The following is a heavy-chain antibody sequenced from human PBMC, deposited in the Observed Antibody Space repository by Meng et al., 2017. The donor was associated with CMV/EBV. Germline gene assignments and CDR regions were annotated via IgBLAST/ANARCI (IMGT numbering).Heavy chain of an antibody. CDR3: ARGGSSSSETFDY. D-gene: IGHD6-6*01. V-gene: IGHV4-59*01. J-gene: IGHJ4*02. CDR1: GGSISSYY. CDR2: IYYSGNT. Sequence: SETLSLTCTVSGGSISSYYWSWIRQPPGKGLEWIGYIYYSGNTNYNPSLKSRVTISVDTSKNQFSLKLSSVTAADTAVYYCARGGSSSSETFDYWGQGTLVTVSS.